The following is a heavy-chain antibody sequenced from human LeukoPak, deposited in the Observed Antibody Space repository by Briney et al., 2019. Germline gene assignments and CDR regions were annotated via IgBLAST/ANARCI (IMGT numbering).Heavy chain of an antibody. V-gene: IGHV1-69*06. CDR3: ATTSGLFLEWLFDY. D-gene: IGHD3-3*01. Sequence: ASVKVSCKASGGTFSSYAISWVRQAPGQGLEWMGGIIPIFGTANYAQKFQGRVTMTEDTSTDTAYMELSSLRSEDTAVYYCATTSGLFLEWLFDYWGQGTLVTVSS. J-gene: IGHJ4*02. CDR1: GGTFSSYA. CDR2: IIPIFGTA.